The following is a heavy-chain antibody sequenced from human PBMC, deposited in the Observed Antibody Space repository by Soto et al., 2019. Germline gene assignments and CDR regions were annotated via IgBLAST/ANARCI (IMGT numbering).Heavy chain of an antibody. J-gene: IGHJ4*02. D-gene: IGHD3-9*01. CDR2: IYKEGST. CDR1: GVSVSTGDYY. Sequence: QVQLQESGPGLVKPSQTLPLTCTVSGVSVSTGDYYWSWIRQPPGKGLEWIGHIYKEGSTFYNPSFKRRVSMSRDTSGNRFSLKVRSVTAADTALYYCVRERPSRMATGYHDSWCQGILVTVSS. V-gene: IGHV4-30-4*01. CDR3: VRERPSRMATGYHDS.